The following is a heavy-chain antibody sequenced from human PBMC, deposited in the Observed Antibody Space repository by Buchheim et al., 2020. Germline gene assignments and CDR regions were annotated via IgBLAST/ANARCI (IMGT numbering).Heavy chain of an antibody. J-gene: IGHJ6*02. CDR1: GFTFSDYY. D-gene: IGHD2/OR15-2a*01. CDR2: ISSSSTFT. V-gene: IGHV3-11*05. CDR3: AKDTVYASGMDV. Sequence: QVQLVESGGALVKPGGSLRLSCAASGFTFSDYYMSWIRQAPGKGLEWVSYISSSSTFTNYVDSVKGRFTISRDNAKSSLYLQMNSLRAEDTAVYYCAKDTVYASGMDVWGQGTT.